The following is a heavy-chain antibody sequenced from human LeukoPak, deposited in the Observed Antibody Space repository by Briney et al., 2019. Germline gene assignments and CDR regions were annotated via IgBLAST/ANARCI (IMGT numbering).Heavy chain of an antibody. D-gene: IGHD7-27*01. J-gene: IGHJ4*02. CDR2: IIPIFGTA. V-gene: IGHV1-69*05. CDR1: GGTFSSYA. Sequence: SVKVSCKASGGTFSSYAISWVRQAPGQGLGWMGRIIPIFGTANYAQKFQGRVTITTDESTSTAYMELSSLRSEDTAVYYCASIDWGYGDYWGQGTLVTVSS. CDR3: ASIDWGYGDY.